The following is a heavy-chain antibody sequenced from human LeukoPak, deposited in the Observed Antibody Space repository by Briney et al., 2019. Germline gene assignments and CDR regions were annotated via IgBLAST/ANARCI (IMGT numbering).Heavy chain of an antibody. V-gene: IGHV3-23*01. J-gene: IGHJ4*02. CDR2: ISGRGCST. CDR1: GFTFSSYA. D-gene: IGHD3-3*01. CDR3: AKRPKATIFGVVMYYFEY. Sequence: GGSLRLSCAASGFTFSSYAMRWVRQAPGKGLEWVSAISGRGCSTYYGDSVKGRFNISRDNYKNTLYLQMNSLRAEDTAVYYCAKRPKATIFGVVMYYFEYWGQGTLVTVSS.